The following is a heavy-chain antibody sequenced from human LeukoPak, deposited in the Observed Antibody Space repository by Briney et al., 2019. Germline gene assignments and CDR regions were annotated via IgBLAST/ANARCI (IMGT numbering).Heavy chain of an antibody. V-gene: IGHV3-74*01. CDR1: GFTFSYFW. Sequence: GESLRLSCAASGFTFSYFWMHWFRQTPGRGLVWVSCINTDGSYSSYADSVKGRFTISRDNVRNTLYLQMNSLRAEDSAVYYCARDFDGPRASDYWGQGISVTVSS. CDR3: ARDFDGPRASDY. CDR2: INTDGSYS. J-gene: IGHJ4*02. D-gene: IGHD4-17*01.